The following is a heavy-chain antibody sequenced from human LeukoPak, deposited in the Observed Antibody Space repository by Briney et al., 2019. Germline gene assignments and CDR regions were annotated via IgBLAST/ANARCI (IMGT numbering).Heavy chain of an antibody. D-gene: IGHD3-10*01. J-gene: IGHJ6*02. CDR1: GYTFTSYY. V-gene: IGHV1-8*01. Sequence: ASVKVSCKASGYTFTSYYINWVRQATGQGLEWMGWMNPNSGNTGYAQKFQGRVTMTRNTSISTAYMELSSLRSEDTAVYYCARGHQVDVLLWFGDPMTQEYGMDVWDQGTTVTVSS. CDR3: ARGHQVDVLLWFGDPMTQEYGMDV. CDR2: MNPNSGNT.